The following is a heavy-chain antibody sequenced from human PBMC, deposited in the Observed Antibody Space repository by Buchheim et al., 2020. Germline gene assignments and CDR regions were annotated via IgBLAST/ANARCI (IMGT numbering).Heavy chain of an antibody. CDR1: GGSFSGYS. CDR2: MNHSRNT. Sequence: QVQLQQWGAGLLKTSETLSLTCAVYGGSFSGYSWTWIRQPPGKGLEWIGEMNHSRNTNYSPSLKSRVTISEDKSKNRFSLKLSSVTAADTAVYYCARGGYSYTFDYWGQGTL. J-gene: IGHJ4*02. V-gene: IGHV4-34*01. D-gene: IGHD5-18*01. CDR3: ARGGYSYTFDY.